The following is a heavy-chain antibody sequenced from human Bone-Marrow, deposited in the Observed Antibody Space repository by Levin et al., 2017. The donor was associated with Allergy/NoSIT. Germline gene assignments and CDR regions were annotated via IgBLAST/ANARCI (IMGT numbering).Heavy chain of an antibody. CDR1: GFTFSGYH. CDR2: ITSSTTTI. CDR3: TRGDYVTMVRGVISDDAFDI. V-gene: IGHV3-11*01. J-gene: IGHJ3*02. D-gene: IGHD3-10*01. Sequence: GGSLRLSCEASGFTFSGYHMSWVRQAPGKGLECISYITSSTTTIYYADSVKGRFTISRDNAKNSVYLQMNSLRADDTAVYYCTRGDYVTMVRGVISDDAFDIWGQGTMVTVSS.